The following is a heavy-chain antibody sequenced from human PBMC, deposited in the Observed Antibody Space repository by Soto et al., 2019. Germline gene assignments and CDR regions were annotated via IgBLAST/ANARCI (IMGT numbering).Heavy chain of an antibody. D-gene: IGHD3-10*01. J-gene: IGHJ5*02. Sequence: GSVPVSCMATGYTFTSYGFSWVRQAPGQGLAWMGWISAYYGNPNYAQKLQGRVTMTTTTSTDTAYMELRSLRANDTAVDYCARASYPGGNYYGSGSHLRGWFDPWGQGTLVTVSS. CDR2: ISAYYGNP. CDR3: ARASYPGGNYYGSGSHLRGWFDP. CDR1: GYTFTSYG. V-gene: IGHV1-18*01.